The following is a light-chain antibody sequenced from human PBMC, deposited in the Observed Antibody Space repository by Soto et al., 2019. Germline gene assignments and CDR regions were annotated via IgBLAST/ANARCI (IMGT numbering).Light chain of an antibody. V-gene: IGKV1-5*03. Sequence: DIQMTQSPSTLSASVGDRVTITCRASQSISSWLAWYQQKPGKAPKLLIYKASSLESGVPSTFSGSGSGTEFTLTISSLQPDDSATYYCQQYNSYSWTFGQGTKVDIK. CDR3: QQYNSYSWT. J-gene: IGKJ1*01. CDR1: QSISSW. CDR2: KAS.